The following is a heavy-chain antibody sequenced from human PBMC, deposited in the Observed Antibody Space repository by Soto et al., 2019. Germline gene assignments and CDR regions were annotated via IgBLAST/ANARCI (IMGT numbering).Heavy chain of an antibody. Sequence: QLQESGPGLVKPSQTLSLTCTVSGGSINNNDYYWNWIRQTTGKGLEWIGYVYYSGSTYYIPSLESRLSMSIDRSKNQFSLRLNSVIAADAAIYYCARMSYYYDKWYFDLWGRGTLVAVSS. D-gene: IGHD3-22*01. CDR2: VYYSGST. V-gene: IGHV4-30-4*01. J-gene: IGHJ2*01. CDR3: ARMSYYYDKWYFDL. CDR1: GGSINNNDYY.